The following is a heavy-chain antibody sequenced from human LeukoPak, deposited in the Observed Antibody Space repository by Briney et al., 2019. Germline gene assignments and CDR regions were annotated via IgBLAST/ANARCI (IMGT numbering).Heavy chain of an antibody. J-gene: IGHJ6*03. D-gene: IGHD3-10*01. CDR3: ARVEEGYGSGRRENYYYYYMDV. CDR1: GGSISSYY. CDR2: ICYSGST. V-gene: IGHV4-59*01. Sequence: SETLSLTCTVSGGSISSYYWSWIRQPPGKGLEWIGYICYSGSTNYNPSLKSRVIISVDTSKNQFSLKLSSVTAADTAVYYCARVEEGYGSGRRENYYYYYMDVWGKGTTVTISS.